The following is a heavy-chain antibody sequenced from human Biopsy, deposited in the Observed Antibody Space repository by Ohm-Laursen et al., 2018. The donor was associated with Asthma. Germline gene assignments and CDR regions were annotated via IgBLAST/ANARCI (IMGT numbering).Heavy chain of an antibody. CDR1: GFVFRSHA. CDR3: AKRRGYSDLTDFDH. CDR2: VSYDGGVV. V-gene: IGHV3-30*18. Sequence: SLRLSCSASGFVFRSHAMHWVRQAPGKGLEWVAVVSYDGGVVHYADSMKGRFTTSRDNAKGTLYLQMNRLRTDDTAVYFCAKRRGYSDLTDFDHWGQGTLVTVSS. J-gene: IGHJ4*02. D-gene: IGHD3-3*01.